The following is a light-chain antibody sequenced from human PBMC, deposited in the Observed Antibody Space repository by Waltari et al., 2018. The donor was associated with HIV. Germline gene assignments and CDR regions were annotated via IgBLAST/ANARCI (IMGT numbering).Light chain of an antibody. CDR3: AAWDDSLNGAV. CDR2: RNN. Sequence: QSVLTQPPSASGTPGQRVTLPCSGSSSNIGRNIVNWYQQLPGTAPKLLIYRNNQRPSGVPDRFSGSKSGTSASLAISGLQSEDDADYYCAAWDDSLNGAVFGGGTKLTVL. V-gene: IGLV1-44*01. J-gene: IGLJ3*02. CDR1: SSNIGRNI.